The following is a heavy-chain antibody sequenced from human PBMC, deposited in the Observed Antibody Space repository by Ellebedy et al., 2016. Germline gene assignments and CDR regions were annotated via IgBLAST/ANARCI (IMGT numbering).Heavy chain of an antibody. CDR1: GYTFTSYD. Sequence: ASVKVSXXASGYTFTSYDINWVRQAPGQGLEWMGWINPNSGGTNYAQKFQGRVTMTRDTSISTAYMELSRLRSEDTAVYYCARPTSYCSGGSCYSKGAPYDYWGQGTLVTVSS. CDR2: INPNSGGT. CDR3: ARPTSYCSGGSCYSKGAPYDY. J-gene: IGHJ4*02. D-gene: IGHD2-15*01. V-gene: IGHV1-2*02.